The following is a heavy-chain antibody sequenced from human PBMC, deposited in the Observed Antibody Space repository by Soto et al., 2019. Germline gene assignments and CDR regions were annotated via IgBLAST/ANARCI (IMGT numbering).Heavy chain of an antibody. CDR2: IYYSGST. CDR3: ARHVQLNPDY. CDR1: GDSISSRSYY. D-gene: IGHD6-6*01. Sequence: KPSETLSLTCTVTGDSISSRSYYWGWIRQPPGKGLEWIGSIYYSGSTYYNPSLKSRVTISVDTSKNQFSLKLSSVTAADTAVYYCARHVQLNPDYWGQGTLVTVSS. V-gene: IGHV4-39*01. J-gene: IGHJ4*02.